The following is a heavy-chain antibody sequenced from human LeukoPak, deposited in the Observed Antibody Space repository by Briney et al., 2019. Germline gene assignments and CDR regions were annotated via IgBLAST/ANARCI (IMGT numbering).Heavy chain of an antibody. CDR3: ARVVVVVSAIHFDY. CDR1: GGSISSYY. Sequence: SETLSLTCTVSGGSISSYYWSWIRQPPGKGLEWIGEINHSGSTNYNPSLKSRVTISVDTSKNQFSLKLSSVTAADTAVYYCARVVVVVSAIHFDYWGQGTLVTVSS. V-gene: IGHV4-34*01. D-gene: IGHD2-15*01. J-gene: IGHJ4*02. CDR2: INHSGST.